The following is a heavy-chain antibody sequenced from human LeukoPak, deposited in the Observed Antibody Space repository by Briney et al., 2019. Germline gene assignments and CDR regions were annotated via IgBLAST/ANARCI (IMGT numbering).Heavy chain of an antibody. J-gene: IGHJ4*02. Sequence: SETLSLTCTVSGYSISSGYYWGWIRQPPGKGLEWIGSIYHSGSTYYNPSLKSRVTISVDTSKNQFSLKLSSVTAADTAVYYCAREIYDILTGYRFDYWGQGTLVTVSS. D-gene: IGHD3-9*01. V-gene: IGHV4-38-2*02. CDR1: GYSISSGYY. CDR2: IYHSGST. CDR3: AREIYDILTGYRFDY.